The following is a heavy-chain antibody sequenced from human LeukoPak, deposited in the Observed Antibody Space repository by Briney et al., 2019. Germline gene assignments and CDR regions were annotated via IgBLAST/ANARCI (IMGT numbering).Heavy chain of an antibody. D-gene: IGHD3-22*01. CDR2: IIPIFGTA. CDR1: GGTFSSYA. Sequence: SVKVSCKASGGTFSSYAISWVRQAPGQGLEWMGGIIPIFGTANYAQKFQGRVTITTDESTSTAYMELSSLRSEDTAVYYCAREHDSSGYYYYGYFQHRGQGTLVTVSS. V-gene: IGHV1-69*05. CDR3: AREHDSSGYYYYGYFQH. J-gene: IGHJ1*01.